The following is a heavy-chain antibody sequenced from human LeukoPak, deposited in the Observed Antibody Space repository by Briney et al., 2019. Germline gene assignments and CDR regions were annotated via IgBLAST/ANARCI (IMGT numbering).Heavy chain of an antibody. D-gene: IGHD3-10*01. CDR3: ARGGVFGRLGY. J-gene: IGHJ4*02. CDR2: ISYDGNNK. V-gene: IGHV3-30*04. Sequence: GGSLRLSCATSGFSFSNYAMHWLRQAPGKGLEWVTVISYDGNNKYYADSVKGRFTISRDNAKNSLYLQMNSLRAEDTAVYYCARGGVFGRLGYWGQGTLVTVSS. CDR1: GFSFSNYA.